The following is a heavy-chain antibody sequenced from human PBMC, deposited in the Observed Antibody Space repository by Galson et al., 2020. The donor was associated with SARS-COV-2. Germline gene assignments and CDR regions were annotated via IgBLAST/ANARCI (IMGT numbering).Heavy chain of an antibody. Sequence: GGSLRLSCLVSGFPFNSYSMNWVRQAPGKGLEWVSAISSSSDYIYNADSVKGRFTISRDNAKNSLYLQMNSLRAEDTAVYYCAREASWAMFAMDVWGQGTTATVSS. CDR2: ISSSSDYI. D-gene: IGHD3-10*02. J-gene: IGHJ6*02. CDR1: GFPFNSYS. V-gene: IGHV3-21*01. CDR3: AREASWAMFAMDV.